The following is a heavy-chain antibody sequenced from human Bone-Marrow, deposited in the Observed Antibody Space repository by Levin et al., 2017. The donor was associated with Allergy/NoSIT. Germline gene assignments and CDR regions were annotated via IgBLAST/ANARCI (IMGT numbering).Heavy chain of an antibody. CDR2: VIPVFGTS. CDR1: GGSFNTYA. V-gene: IGHV1-69*13. D-gene: IGHD6-13*01. CDR3: ARGDPGPSSWFEKSFDP. J-gene: IGHJ5*02. Sequence: SVKVSCKASGGSFNTYAMNWVRQAPGQGLEWVGGVIPVFGTSTYAQKFQGRVTITADESTNTAYMEMSSLRSGDTAVYYCARGDPGPSSWFEKSFDPWGQGTLVTVSS.